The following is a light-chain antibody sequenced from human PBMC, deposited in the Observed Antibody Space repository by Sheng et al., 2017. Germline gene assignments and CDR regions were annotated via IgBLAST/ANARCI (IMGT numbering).Light chain of an antibody. Sequence: DIQMTQSPSSLSASVGDRVTITCRASQSITTYLNWYQRKTGETPNLLIYAASTLQSGVPSRFSGSGSGTEFSLTISSLQPEDFATYYCQQSSSFPPTFGQGTKVEIK. CDR1: QSITTY. V-gene: IGKV1-39*01. CDR3: QQSSSFPPT. J-gene: IGKJ1*01. CDR2: AAS.